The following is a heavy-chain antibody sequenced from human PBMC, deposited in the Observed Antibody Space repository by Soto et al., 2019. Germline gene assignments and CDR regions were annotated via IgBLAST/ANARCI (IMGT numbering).Heavy chain of an antibody. V-gene: IGHV3-11*06. Sequence: ESGGGLVKPGGSLRLSCAASGFTFSDYYMSWIRQDPGKGLAGVSYISSSSSYTNYADSVKGRFTISRDNAKNTLYLQMNILRAEDTAVYYCARVGSTSFYYYYGMDVWGQGTTVTVSS. CDR3: ARVGSTSFYYYYGMDV. D-gene: IGHD2-2*01. J-gene: IGHJ6*02. CDR2: ISSSSSYT. CDR1: GFTFSDYY.